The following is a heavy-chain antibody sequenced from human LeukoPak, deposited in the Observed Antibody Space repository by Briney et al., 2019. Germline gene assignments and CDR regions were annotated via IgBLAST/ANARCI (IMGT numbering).Heavy chain of an antibody. D-gene: IGHD3-9*01. J-gene: IGHJ4*02. CDR2: ISAYNGNT. V-gene: IGHV1-18*04. CDR1: GYTFTSYG. CDR3: ARIRRSGHIRYFDWLLFPFDY. Sequence: ASVKVSCKASGYTFTSYGISWVRQAPGQRLEWMGWISAYNGNTNYAQKLPGRVTMTTDTSTSTAYMELRSLRSDDTAVYYCARIRRSGHIRYFDWLLFPFDYWGQGTLVTVSS.